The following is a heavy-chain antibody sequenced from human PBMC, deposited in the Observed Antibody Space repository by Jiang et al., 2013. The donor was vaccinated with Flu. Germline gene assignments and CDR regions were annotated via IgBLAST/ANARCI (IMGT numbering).Heavy chain of an antibody. CDR1: GFTFNNYA. Sequence: VQLLESGGGVVQPGGSLRLSCAASGFTFNNYALHWVRQAPGKGLEWVAVVSYNGQAKYYTDSVRGRFSISRDDSQNTLFLQMNSLRTDDTAVYYCAKVFNSGIYHNHDALDVWGQGTTVVVSS. CDR3: AKVFNSGIYHNHDALDV. J-gene: IGHJ3*01. D-gene: IGHD1-26*01. CDR2: VSYNGQAK. V-gene: IGHV3-30*04.